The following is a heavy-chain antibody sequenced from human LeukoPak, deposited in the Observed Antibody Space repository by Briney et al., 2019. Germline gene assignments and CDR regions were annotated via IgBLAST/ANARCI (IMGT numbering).Heavy chain of an antibody. CDR2: IYYSGST. Sequence: SETLSLTCTVSGGSISSYYWSWIRQPPGKGLEWIGYIYYSGSTNCNPSLKSRVTISVDTSKNQFSLKLSSVTAADTAVYYCARHDSGYDLVWFDPWGQGTLVTVSS. CDR3: ARHDSGYDLVWFDP. J-gene: IGHJ5*02. CDR1: GGSISSYY. D-gene: IGHD5-12*01. V-gene: IGHV4-59*08.